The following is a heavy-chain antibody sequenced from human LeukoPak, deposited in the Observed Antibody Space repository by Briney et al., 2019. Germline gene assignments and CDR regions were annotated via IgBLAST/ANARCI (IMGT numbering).Heavy chain of an antibody. V-gene: IGHV3-30*18. D-gene: IGHD3-22*01. CDR2: ISYDGSNK. J-gene: IGHJ4*02. CDR1: GFTFSSYG. CDR3: AKDLITMIVVVIPSFDS. Sequence: GGSLRLSCAASGFTFSSYGMHWVRQAPGKGLEWVAVISYDGSNKCYADSVKGRFTISRDNSKNTLYLQMNSLRAEDTAVYYCAKDLITMIVVVIPSFDSWGQGTLVTVSS.